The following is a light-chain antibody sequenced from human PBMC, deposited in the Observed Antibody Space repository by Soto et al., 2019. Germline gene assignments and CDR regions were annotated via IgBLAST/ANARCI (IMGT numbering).Light chain of an antibody. CDR1: QGISNY. J-gene: IGKJ2*01. CDR3: LQHNAYPFT. V-gene: IGKV1-17*03. Sequence: DIQMTQSPSAMSSSVGDRVTITCLSSQGISNYLAWFQQKPVQGPKRLIYGASNLQSGVPPRFSGSGSETEFTLTISNLQPEDIATYYCLQHNAYPFTFGQGTKVDI. CDR2: GAS.